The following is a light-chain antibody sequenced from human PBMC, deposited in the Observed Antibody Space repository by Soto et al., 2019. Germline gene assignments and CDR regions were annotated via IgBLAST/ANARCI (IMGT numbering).Light chain of an antibody. CDR2: DAS. J-gene: IGKJ1*01. V-gene: IGKV3-15*01. CDR1: QSVSSN. Sequence: EIVMTQSPATLSVSPGERATLSCRASQSVSSNLAWYQQKPGQAPRLLIYDASTRATGIPVKFSGSGSGTEFTLTISSLQSEDFAVYYCQQYNDWPRTFGQGTKVEIK. CDR3: QQYNDWPRT.